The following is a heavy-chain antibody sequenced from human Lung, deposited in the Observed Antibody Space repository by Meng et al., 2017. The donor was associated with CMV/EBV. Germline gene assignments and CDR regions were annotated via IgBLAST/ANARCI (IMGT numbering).Heavy chain of an antibody. J-gene: IGHJ6*02. Sequence: SVXVSXXASGGTFSSYAISWVRQAPGQGLEWMGGIIPIFGTANYAQKFQGRVTITTDESTSTAYMELSSLRSEDTAVYYCAIRGGGNRKVHYYYGMDVWGQGTXVTVSS. CDR1: GGTFSSYA. CDR2: IIPIFGTA. CDR3: AIRGGGNRKVHYYYGMDV. D-gene: IGHD4-23*01. V-gene: IGHV1-69*05.